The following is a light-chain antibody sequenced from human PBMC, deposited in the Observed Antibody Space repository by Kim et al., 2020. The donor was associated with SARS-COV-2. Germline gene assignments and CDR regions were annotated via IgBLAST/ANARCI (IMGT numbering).Light chain of an antibody. CDR3: QQYSLYPHT. CDR2: KAS. Sequence: SPSVGDRVTITCQASQSISDWLAWYQQRPGRAPQRLIYKASTLETAAPSRFSGRGSGTEFTLTISGLQPDDFATYYCQQYSLYPHTFGQGTKLEI. V-gene: IGKV1-5*03. CDR1: QSISDW. J-gene: IGKJ2*01.